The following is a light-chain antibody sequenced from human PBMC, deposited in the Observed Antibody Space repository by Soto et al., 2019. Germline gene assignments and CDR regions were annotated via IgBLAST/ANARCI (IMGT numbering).Light chain of an antibody. CDR3: CSFADTFYV. CDR2: DVS. J-gene: IGLJ1*01. CDR1: NSDVGAYNF. V-gene: IGLV2-11*01. Sequence: QSVLTQPRSVSGSPGQSVTISCTGTNSDVGAYNFVSWYQHYPGKVPKLMIYDVSKRSSGVPDRFSGSKSGNTASLIISGLQAEDEADYYCCSFADTFYVLGTGTKLTVL.